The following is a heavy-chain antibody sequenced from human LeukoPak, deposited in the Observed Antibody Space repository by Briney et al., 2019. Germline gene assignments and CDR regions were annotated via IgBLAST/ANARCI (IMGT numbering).Heavy chain of an antibody. CDR3: ARESSDIVVVVAATEGWFDP. D-gene: IGHD2-15*01. J-gene: IGHJ5*02. CDR1: GFTFSSYW. Sequence: GGSLRLSCAASGFTFSSYWMHWVRQAPGKGPVWVSRINSDGSSTSYADSVKGRFTISRDNAKNTLYLQMNSLRAEDTAVYYCARESSDIVVVVAATEGWFDPWGQGTLVTVSS. V-gene: IGHV3-74*01. CDR2: INSDGSST.